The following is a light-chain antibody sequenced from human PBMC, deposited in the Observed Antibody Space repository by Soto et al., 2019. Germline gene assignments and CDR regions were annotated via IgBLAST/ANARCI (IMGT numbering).Light chain of an antibody. CDR1: SSDVGGYNY. J-gene: IGLJ2*01. V-gene: IGLV2-14*01. CDR2: DVS. Sequence: QSVLTQPASVSGSPGQSITISCTGTSSDVGGYNYVSWYQQHPGKAPKLMIYDVSSRPSGVSNRVSGSKSGNTASLTISGLQAEDEADYYCSSYTSSSLGVFGGGTQLTVL. CDR3: SSYTSSSLGV.